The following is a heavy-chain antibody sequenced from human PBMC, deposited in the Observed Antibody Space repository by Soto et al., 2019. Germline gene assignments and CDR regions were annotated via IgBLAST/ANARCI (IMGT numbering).Heavy chain of an antibody. V-gene: IGHV4-34*09. Sequence: SETLSLTCAVYGGSLSGYYWSWIRQPPGKGLEWIGEINYSGSTNYNPSLKSRVTISIDTSKNQFSLKLSSVTAADTAVYYCARYLHPSRITMVRGVLYYFDYWGQGTLVTVSS. CDR2: INYSGST. CDR3: ARYLHPSRITMVRGVLYYFDY. CDR1: GGSLSGYY. D-gene: IGHD3-10*01. J-gene: IGHJ4*02.